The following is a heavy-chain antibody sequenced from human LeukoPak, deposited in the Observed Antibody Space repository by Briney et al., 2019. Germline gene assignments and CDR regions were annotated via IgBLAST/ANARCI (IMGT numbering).Heavy chain of an antibody. CDR3: AKDNAVQLWFTFDYYYGMDV. CDR1: GFTFSSYA. J-gene: IGHJ6*02. CDR2: ISGSGGST. Sequence: PGGSLRLSCAASGFTFSSYAMSWVRQAPGKGLEWVSAISGSGGSTYYADSVKGRFTISRDNSKNTLYLQMNSLRAEDTAVYYCAKDNAVQLWFTFDYYYGMDVWGQGTTVTVSS. D-gene: IGHD5-18*01. V-gene: IGHV3-23*01.